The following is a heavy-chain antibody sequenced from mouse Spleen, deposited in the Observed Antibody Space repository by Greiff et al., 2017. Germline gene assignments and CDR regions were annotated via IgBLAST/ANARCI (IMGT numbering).Heavy chain of an antibody. V-gene: IGHV1-39*01. CDR1: GYSFTDYT. D-gene: IGHD3-3*01. Sequence: VQLQQSGPELVKPGASVKLSCTASGYSFTDYTMNWVKQSPGKSLEWIGVINPNYGTTSYNQKFKGKATLTVDQSSSTAYMQLNSLTSEDSAVYYCARWGLPGAMDYWGQGTSVTVSS. J-gene: IGHJ4*01. CDR3: ARWGLPGAMDY. CDR2: INPNYGTT.